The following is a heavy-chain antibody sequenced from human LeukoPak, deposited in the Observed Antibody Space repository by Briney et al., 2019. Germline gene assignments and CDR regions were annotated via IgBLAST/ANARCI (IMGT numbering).Heavy chain of an antibody. Sequence: QAGGSLRLSCAASGFTVSSNYMSWVRQAPGKGLEWVSVIYSGGSTYYADSVKGRFTISRDNSRNTLYLQMNSLRAEDTAVYYCARDKGSGWYLDWSDPWGQGTLVTVSS. CDR3: ARDKGSGWYLDWSDP. J-gene: IGHJ5*02. D-gene: IGHD6-19*01. CDR2: IYSGGST. CDR1: GFTVSSNY. V-gene: IGHV3-66*01.